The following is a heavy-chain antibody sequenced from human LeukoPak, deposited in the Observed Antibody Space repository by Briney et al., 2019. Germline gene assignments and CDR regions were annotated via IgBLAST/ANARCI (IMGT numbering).Heavy chain of an antibody. CDR2: ISSSDRTI. D-gene: IGHD2-2*01. CDR3: ARPRGCGSSRCNNFDY. J-gene: IGHJ4*02. Sequence: GGSLRLSCAASGFTFRDYDMTWIRQAPGKGLEWVSYISSSDRTIYNAESVKGRFTISRDNAKNSLYLQMNRLRAEDTAVYYCARPRGCGSSRCNNFDYWGQGTLVTVSS. CDR1: GFTFRDYD. V-gene: IGHV3-11*04.